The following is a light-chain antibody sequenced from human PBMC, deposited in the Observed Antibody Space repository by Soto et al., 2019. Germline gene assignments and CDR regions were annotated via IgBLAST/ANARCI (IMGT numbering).Light chain of an antibody. CDR3: QSYDSSLSGSGV. CDR2: GNS. V-gene: IGLV1-40*01. Sequence: QSVLTQPPSVSGAPGQRVTSSCTGSSSNIGAGYDVHWYQQLPGTAPKLLIYGNSNRPSRVPDRFSGSKSGTSASLAITGLLSEDGADYCCQSYDSSLSGSGVFGGGTQLTVL. J-gene: IGLJ2*01. CDR1: SSNIGAGYD.